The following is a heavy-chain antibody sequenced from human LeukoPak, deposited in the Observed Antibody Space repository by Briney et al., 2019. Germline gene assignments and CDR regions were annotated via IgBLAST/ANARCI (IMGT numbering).Heavy chain of an antibody. V-gene: IGHV3-23*01. CDR3: AKIYGSIDY. D-gene: IGHD2-2*02. CDR1: GFTFSTYG. CDR2: VSGSGSNT. Sequence: PGGSLRLSCAASGFTFSTYGISWVRQAPGKGLEWVSSVSGSGSNTYYADSVKGRLTISRDNSKNTLYLQMNSLRAEDTAVYYCAKIYGSIDYWGQGTLVTVSS. J-gene: IGHJ4*02.